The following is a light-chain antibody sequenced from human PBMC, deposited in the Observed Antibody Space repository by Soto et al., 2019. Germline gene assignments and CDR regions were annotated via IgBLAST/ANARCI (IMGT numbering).Light chain of an antibody. CDR1: SSDVGGYNY. CDR3: SSYTSSSTSG. Sequence: QAVVTQPASVSGSPGQSITISCTGTSSDVGGYNYVSWYQQHPGKAPKLMIYDVSNRPSGVSNRFSGSKSGNTASLTISGLQAEDEADYYCSSYTSSSTSGFGTGTKVTV. CDR2: DVS. J-gene: IGLJ1*01. V-gene: IGLV2-14*01.